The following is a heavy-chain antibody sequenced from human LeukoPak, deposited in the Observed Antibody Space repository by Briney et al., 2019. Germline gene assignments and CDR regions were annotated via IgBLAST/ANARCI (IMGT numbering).Heavy chain of an antibody. V-gene: IGHV3-48*04. D-gene: IGHD4-17*01. Sequence: PGGSLRLSWEASGFTFNSYSFNWVRQARGKGLEWISYINSVGGTTFYADSVKGRFTISRDNAKNTLYLQMDSLRAEDAAIYYCARSIMYGDLGEDSWGQGTVVAVSS. CDR1: GFTFNSYS. J-gene: IGHJ3*01. CDR3: ARSIMYGDLGEDS. CDR2: INSVGGTT.